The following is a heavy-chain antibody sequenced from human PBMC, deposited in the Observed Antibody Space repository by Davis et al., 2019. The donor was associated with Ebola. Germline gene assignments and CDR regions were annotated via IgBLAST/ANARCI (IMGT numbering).Heavy chain of an antibody. Sequence: SETLSLTCTVSGGSVSSGSYYWIWIRQPPGKGREWIGYIYYSGSTNYNPSLKSRVTISVDTSKNQFSLKLSSVTAADTAVYYCARQHTSGHMMLFDYWGQGTLVTVSS. CDR2: IYYSGST. J-gene: IGHJ4*02. D-gene: IGHD6-19*01. CDR3: ARQHTSGHMMLFDY. CDR1: GGSVSSGSYY. V-gene: IGHV4-61*01.